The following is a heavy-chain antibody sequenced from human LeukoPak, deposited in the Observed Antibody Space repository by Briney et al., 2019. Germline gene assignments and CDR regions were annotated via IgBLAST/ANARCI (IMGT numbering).Heavy chain of an antibody. V-gene: IGHV7-4-1*02. D-gene: IGHD5-18*01. J-gene: IGHJ4*02. CDR1: GYTFTRYA. Sequence: ASVKVSCKASGYTFTRYAMNWVRQAPGQGLEWMGWINTNTGNPTYAQGFTGRFVFSLDTSVSTAYLQISSLRAEDSAVYYCASNMDTTVVLPTSPFDYWGQGTLVTVSS. CDR2: INTNTGNP. CDR3: ASNMDTTVVLPTSPFDY.